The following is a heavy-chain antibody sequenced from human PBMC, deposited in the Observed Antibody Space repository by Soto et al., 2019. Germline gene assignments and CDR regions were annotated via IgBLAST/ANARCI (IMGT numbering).Heavy chain of an antibody. CDR1: GGSISSGDYY. CDR2: IYYSGST. Sequence: SETLSLTCTVSGGSISSGDYYWSWIRQPPGKGLEWIGYIYYSGSTYYNPSLKSRVTISVDTSKNQFSLKLSSVTAADTAVYYCARTGLVDILTGHYPFDYSGQGTLVTVAS. J-gene: IGHJ4*02. V-gene: IGHV4-30-4*01. CDR3: ARTGLVDILTGHYPFDY. D-gene: IGHD3-9*01.